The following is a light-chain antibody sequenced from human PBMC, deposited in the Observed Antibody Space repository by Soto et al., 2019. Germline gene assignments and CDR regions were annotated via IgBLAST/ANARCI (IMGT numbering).Light chain of an antibody. CDR2: GAS. CDR1: RSVTSNY. CDR3: QQYENSPYT. Sequence: EIVLTQSPGTLSLSPGERATLSCRTSRSVTSNYLAWYQQRPGQAPRLLIYGASSRATGIPDRFSGSGSGTDFTLTISRLEPEDFAVFYCQQYENSPYTFGQGTKLEIK. V-gene: IGKV3-20*01. J-gene: IGKJ2*01.